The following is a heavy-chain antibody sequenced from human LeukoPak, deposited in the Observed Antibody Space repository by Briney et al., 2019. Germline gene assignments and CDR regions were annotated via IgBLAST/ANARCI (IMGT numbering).Heavy chain of an antibody. J-gene: IGHJ6*02. CDR3: ARDSYGDSPGMDV. Sequence: PSETLSLTCTVSGGSISSGGYYWSWIRQHPGKGLEWIGYIYYSGSTNYNPSLKSRVTISVDTSKNQFSLKLSSVTAADTAVYYCARDSYGDSPGMDVWGQGTTVTVSS. CDR1: GGSISSGGYY. D-gene: IGHD4-17*01. CDR2: IYYSGST. V-gene: IGHV4-61*08.